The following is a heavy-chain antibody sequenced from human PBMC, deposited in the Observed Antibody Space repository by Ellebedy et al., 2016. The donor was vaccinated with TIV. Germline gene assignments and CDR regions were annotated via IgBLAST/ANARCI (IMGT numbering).Heavy chain of an antibody. D-gene: IGHD3-10*01. CDR1: GGSISSSSYY. V-gene: IGHV4-39*07. J-gene: IGHJ4*02. CDR2: IYYSGST. Sequence: SETLSLTXTVSGGSISSSSYYWGWIRQPPGKGLEWIGSIYYSGSTYYNPSLKSRVTISVDTSKNQFSLKLSSVTAADTAVYYCARVPREGSGSYLWSYYWGQGTLVTVSS. CDR3: ARVPREGSGSYLWSYY.